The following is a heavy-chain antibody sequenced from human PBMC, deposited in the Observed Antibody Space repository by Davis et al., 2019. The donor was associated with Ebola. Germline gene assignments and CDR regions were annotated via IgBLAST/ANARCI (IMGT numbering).Heavy chain of an antibody. V-gene: IGHV1-69*13. Sequence: SVKVSCKASGGTFSIYAINWVRQAPGQGLEWMGGIIPMLRTANHAQKFRGRVTITADESTDTAYMELSSLRSEDTAVYYCARGGPYCGGDCYIDWGQGTLVTVSS. J-gene: IGHJ4*02. CDR1: GGTFSIYA. CDR3: ARGGPYCGGDCYID. D-gene: IGHD2-21*02. CDR2: IIPMLRTA.